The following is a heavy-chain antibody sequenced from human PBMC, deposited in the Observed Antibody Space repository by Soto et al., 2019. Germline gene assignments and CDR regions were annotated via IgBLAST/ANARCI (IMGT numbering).Heavy chain of an antibody. V-gene: IGHV4-34*12. CDR1: GEMFSAYY. CDR3: ERYGDLRNILAFPARRTPDL. D-gene: IGHD4-17*01. CDR2: IINSGTT. Sequence: SQNLSVTYVVSGEMFSAYYWSWIRQPPGQGLEWIGGIINSGTTNYNPSLKSRVTMSVDTSKNQFSLNLNSVTAADTAVYYCERYGDLRNILAFPARRTPDL. J-gene: IGHJ2*01.